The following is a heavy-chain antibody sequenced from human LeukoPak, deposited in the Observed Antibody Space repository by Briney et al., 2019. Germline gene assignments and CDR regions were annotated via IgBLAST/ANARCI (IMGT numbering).Heavy chain of an antibody. V-gene: IGHV7-4-1*02. J-gene: IGHJ5*02. Sequence: ASVKVSCKASGYTFTNYAMNWVRQAPGQGLEWMGWINTNTGNPTYAQGFTGRFVFSLDTSISTTYLQISSLKAEDTAVYYCARDGPRGSSWPYNWFDPWGQGTLVTVSS. D-gene: IGHD6-13*01. CDR2: INTNTGNP. CDR1: GYTFTNYA. CDR3: ARDGPRGSSWPYNWFDP.